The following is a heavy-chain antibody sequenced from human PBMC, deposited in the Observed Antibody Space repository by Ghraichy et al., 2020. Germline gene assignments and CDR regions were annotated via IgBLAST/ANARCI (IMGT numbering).Heavy chain of an antibody. CDR2: IRYDGSNK. J-gene: IGHJ4*02. V-gene: IGHV3-30*02. Sequence: LSLTCAASGFTFSSYGMHWVRQAPGKGLEWVAFIRYDGSNKYYADSVKGRFTISRDNSKNTLYLQMNSLRAEDTAVYYCAGSEGSGSWASPAGNHDYWGQGTLVTVSS. D-gene: IGHD1-26*01. CDR1: GFTFSSYG. CDR3: AGSEGSGSWASPAGNHDY.